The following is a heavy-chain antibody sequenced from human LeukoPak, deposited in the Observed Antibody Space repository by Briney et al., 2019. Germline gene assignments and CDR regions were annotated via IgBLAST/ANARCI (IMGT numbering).Heavy chain of an antibody. V-gene: IGHV3-21*01. CDR1: GFTFSSYG. J-gene: IGHJ4*02. D-gene: IGHD6-19*01. Sequence: GGSLRLSCAGYGFTFSSYGMNWVRQAPGKGLEWLSSISSSSSYIFYADSMKGRLTISRDNAKNSLYLQMNSLRAEDTAVYYRAISSGWRLYYFDYWGQGTLVTVSS. CDR3: AISSGWRLYYFDY. CDR2: ISSSSSYI.